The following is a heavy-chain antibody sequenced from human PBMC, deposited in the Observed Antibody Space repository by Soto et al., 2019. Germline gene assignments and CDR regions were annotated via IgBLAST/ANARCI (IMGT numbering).Heavy chain of an antibody. CDR1: GGSISSYY. V-gene: IGHV4-59*01. Sequence: SETLSLTCTVSGGSISSYYWSWIRQPPGKGLEWIGYIYYSGSTNYNPSLKSRVTISVDTSKNQFSLKLSSVTAADTAVYYCARGVWVTTFNYFDYWGQGTLVTVSS. CDR3: ARGVWVTTFNYFDY. J-gene: IGHJ4*02. CDR2: IYYSGST. D-gene: IGHD4-17*01.